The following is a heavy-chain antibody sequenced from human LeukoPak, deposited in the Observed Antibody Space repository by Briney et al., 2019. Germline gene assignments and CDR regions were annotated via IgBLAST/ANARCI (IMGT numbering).Heavy chain of an antibody. CDR3: ARAINYYDSSGYHSYYYYYYMDV. CDR1: GFTFSSYW. V-gene: IGHV3-7*01. Sequence: GGSLRLSCAASGFTFSSYWMSWVRQAPGKGLEWVANIKQDGSEKYYVDSVKGRFTISRDNAKNSLYLQMNSLRAEDTAVYYCARAINYYDSSGYHSYYYYYYMDVWGKGTTVTVSS. D-gene: IGHD3-22*01. CDR2: IKQDGSEK. J-gene: IGHJ6*03.